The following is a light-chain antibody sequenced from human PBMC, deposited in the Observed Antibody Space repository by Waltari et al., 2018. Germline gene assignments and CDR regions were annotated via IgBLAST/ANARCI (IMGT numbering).Light chain of an antibody. CDR1: QSISSW. V-gene: IGKV1-5*01. J-gene: IGKJ1*01. CDR3: QQYNSYWT. Sequence: DIQMTQSPSTLSASVGDRATITCRASQSISSWLAWYQQKPGKAPKLLIYDASSLESGVQSRFSGSGSGTEFTLTISSLQPDDFATYYCQQYNSYWTFGQGTKVEIK. CDR2: DAS.